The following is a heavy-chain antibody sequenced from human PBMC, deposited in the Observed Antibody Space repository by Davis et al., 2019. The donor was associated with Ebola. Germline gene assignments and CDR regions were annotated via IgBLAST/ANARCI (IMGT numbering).Heavy chain of an antibody. CDR1: GGSIISSSSY. CDR2: IYYSGIT. Sequence: MPSETLSLTCTVSGGSIISSSSYWGWIRQPPRKGLEWIGSIYYSGITYYNPSLKSRVTISVDKSKNQFSLKLSSVTAADTAVYYCARGTQLRFLEWLLPHNWFDPWGQGTLVTVSS. V-gene: IGHV4-39*07. D-gene: IGHD3-3*01. CDR3: ARGTQLRFLEWLLPHNWFDP. J-gene: IGHJ5*02.